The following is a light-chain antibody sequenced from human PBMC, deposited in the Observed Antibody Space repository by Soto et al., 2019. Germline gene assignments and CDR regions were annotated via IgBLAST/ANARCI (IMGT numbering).Light chain of an antibody. Sequence: DVVMTQSPLSLPVTLGQPASISCRSSQSLIHSDGSTYLSWFQQRPGRSPRRLIYEVSDRDSGVPDRFSGSGSGTDFTLKISRVEAGDVGVYYCMQGTHWPWTFGQGTEVEIK. V-gene: IGKV2-30*02. CDR1: QSLIHSDGSTY. J-gene: IGKJ1*01. CDR3: MQGTHWPWT. CDR2: EVS.